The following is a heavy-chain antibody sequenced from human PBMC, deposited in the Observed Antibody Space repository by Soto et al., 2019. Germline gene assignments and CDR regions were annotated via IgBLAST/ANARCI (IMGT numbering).Heavy chain of an antibody. D-gene: IGHD3-10*01. CDR1: GFTFSSYA. CDR3: AKDGPHYGSGSFAWFDP. J-gene: IGHJ5*02. CDR2: ISGSGGST. V-gene: IGHV3-23*01. Sequence: PGGSLRLSCAASGFTFSSYAMSWVRQAPGKGLEWVSAISGSGGSTYYADSVKGRFTISRDNSKNTLYLQMNSLRAEDTAVYYCAKDGPHYGSGSFAWFDPWGQGTLVTVSS.